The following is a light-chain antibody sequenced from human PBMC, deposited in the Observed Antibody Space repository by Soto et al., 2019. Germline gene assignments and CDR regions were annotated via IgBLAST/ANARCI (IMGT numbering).Light chain of an antibody. Sequence: ESVLTQSPGTLSLSPGERATLSCRASQSVSTSYLAWYQQKPGQAPRLLIYGASSRATGIPDRFSGSGSGTDFTLTITGVQAEDVAVYYCQQYYSSLAITFGQGTRLEIK. V-gene: IGKV3-20*01. CDR3: QQYYSSLAIT. CDR2: GAS. CDR1: QSVSTSY. J-gene: IGKJ5*01.